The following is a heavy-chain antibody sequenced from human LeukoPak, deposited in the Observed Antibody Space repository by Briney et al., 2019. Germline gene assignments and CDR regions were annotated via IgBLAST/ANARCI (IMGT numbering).Heavy chain of an antibody. CDR1: GFTFSSYS. V-gene: IGHV3-48*04. CDR2: ISSSSSTI. Sequence: GGSLRLSCAASGFTFSSYSMNWVRQAPGKGLEWVSYISSSSSTIYYADSVKGRFTISRDNAKNSLYLQMNSLRAEDTAVYYCARGKIYYYYTDVWGKGTTVTVSS. CDR3: ARGKIYYYYTDV. J-gene: IGHJ6*03.